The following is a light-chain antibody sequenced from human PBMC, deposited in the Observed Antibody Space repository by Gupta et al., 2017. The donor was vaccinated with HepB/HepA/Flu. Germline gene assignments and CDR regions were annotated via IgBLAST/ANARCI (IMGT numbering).Light chain of an antibody. Sequence: QSVLTQPPSASGNPGQTVTISCSGSSSNIENDNVYWYQQLPGTAPKLLIYNDNQRPSGVPDRFSGSKSGTSASRAISGLRSEDEADYYCVGWDKSLSAYVFGAGTRVTIL. J-gene: IGLJ1*01. V-gene: IGLV1-47*02. CDR1: SSNIENDN. CDR2: NDN. CDR3: VGWDKSLSAYV.